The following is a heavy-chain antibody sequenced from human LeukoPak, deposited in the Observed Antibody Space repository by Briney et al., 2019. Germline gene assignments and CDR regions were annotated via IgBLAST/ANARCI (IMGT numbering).Heavy chain of an antibody. CDR2: ISWNSGSI. Sequence: PGRSLRLSCAASGFTFDDYAMHWVRQAPGKGLEWVSGISWNSGSIGYADSVKGRFTISRDNAKNSLYLQMNSLRAEDTALYYCAKDINPRSFFCLPDYWGQGTLVTVSS. CDR1: GFTFDDYA. J-gene: IGHJ4*02. V-gene: IGHV3-9*01. D-gene: IGHD3-16*01. CDR3: AKDINPRSFFCLPDY.